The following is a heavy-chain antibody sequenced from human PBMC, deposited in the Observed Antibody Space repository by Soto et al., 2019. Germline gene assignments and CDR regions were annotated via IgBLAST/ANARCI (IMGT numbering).Heavy chain of an antibody. V-gene: IGHV3-13*01. CDR3: ARGASLEYYYDSSGYSLIAGYYFDY. Sequence: GGSLRLSCAASGFTFSSYDMHWVRQATGKGLEWVSAIGTAGDTYYPGSVKGRFTISRENAKNSLYLQMNSLRAEDTAVYYCARGASLEYYYDSSGYSLIAGYYFDYWGQGTLVTVSS. CDR1: GFTFSSYD. CDR2: IGTAGDT. D-gene: IGHD3-22*01. J-gene: IGHJ4*02.